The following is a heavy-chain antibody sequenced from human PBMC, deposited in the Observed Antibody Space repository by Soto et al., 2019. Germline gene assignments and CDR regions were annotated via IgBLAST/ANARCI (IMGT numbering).Heavy chain of an antibody. J-gene: IGHJ5*02. CDR3: ARVRSQYSSSYWFDP. CDR1: GGTFISYA. CDR2: INAGNGNT. Sequence: ASVKVSCKASGGTFISYAIGWVRQAPGQRPEWMGWINAGNGNTKYSQKFQGRVTITRDTSASTAYMELSSLRPEDTAVYYCARVRSQYSSSYWFDPWGQGTLVTVSS. D-gene: IGHD6-6*01. V-gene: IGHV1-3*01.